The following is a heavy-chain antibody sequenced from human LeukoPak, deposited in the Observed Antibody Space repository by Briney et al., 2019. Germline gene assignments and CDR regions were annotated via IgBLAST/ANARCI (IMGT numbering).Heavy chain of an antibody. V-gene: IGHV4-39*07. CDR1: GGSISSSSYY. J-gene: IGHJ4*02. CDR3: ARTEVPVVRGVIGYFDY. Sequence: SETLSLTCTVSGGSISSSSYYWAWIRQPPGKGLEWIGSIYYSGSTYYNPSLKSRVTISVDTSKNQFSLKLSSVTAADTAVYYCARTEVPVVRGVIGYFDYWGQGTLVTVSS. D-gene: IGHD3-10*01. CDR2: IYYSGST.